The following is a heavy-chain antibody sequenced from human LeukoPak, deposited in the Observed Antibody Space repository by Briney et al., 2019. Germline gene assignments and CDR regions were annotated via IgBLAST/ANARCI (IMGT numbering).Heavy chain of an antibody. V-gene: IGHV4-59*12. J-gene: IGHJ3*02. D-gene: IGHD2-2*02. CDR2: MYYSGSA. CDR3: AREAGVVPAAIGDDAFDI. CDR1: GVSISGYF. Sequence: SETLSLTCTVSGVSISGYFWTWIRQSPGKGLEWIGYMYYSGSAKYNPSLKSRVTISVDTSKNQFSLKPSSVTAADTAVYYCAREAGVVPAAIGDDAFDIWGQGTMVTVSS.